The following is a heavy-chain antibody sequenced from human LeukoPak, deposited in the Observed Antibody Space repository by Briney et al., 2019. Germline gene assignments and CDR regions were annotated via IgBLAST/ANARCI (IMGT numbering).Heavy chain of an antibody. D-gene: IGHD3-22*01. V-gene: IGHV3-33*01. CDR1: GFTFSSYG. J-gene: IGHJ4*02. CDR3: AREGYYDSSGFDH. Sequence: PGRSLRLSCAASGFTFSSYGMHWVRQAPGKGLEWVAVIWYDGSNKYYADSVKGRFTISRDNSKNTLYLQMNSLRAEDTAVYYCAREGYYDSSGFDHWGQGTLVTVSS. CDR2: IWYDGSNK.